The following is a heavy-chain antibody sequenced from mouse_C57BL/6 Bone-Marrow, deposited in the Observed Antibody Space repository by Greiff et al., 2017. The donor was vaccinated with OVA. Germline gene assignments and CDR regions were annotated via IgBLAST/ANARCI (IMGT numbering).Heavy chain of an antibody. Sequence: EVQLVESGGGLVQSGRSLRLSCATSGFTFSDFYMEWVRQAPGKGLEWIAASRNKANDYTSEYSASVKGRFIVSRDTSQSILYLQMNALRAEDTAMDYCARDAVTGGYFDYWGQGTTLTVSS. CDR3: ARDAVTGGYFDY. V-gene: IGHV7-1*01. D-gene: IGHD4-1*01. CDR2: SRNKANDYTS. J-gene: IGHJ2*01. CDR1: GFTFSDFY.